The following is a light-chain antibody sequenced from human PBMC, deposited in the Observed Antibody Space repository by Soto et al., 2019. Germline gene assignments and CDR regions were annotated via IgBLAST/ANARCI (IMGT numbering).Light chain of an antibody. Sequence: SVLTRPPSASGSPGQSVTIACTGTSSYVGVYTYVSWYQQHPGKAPKLMIYEVSKRPSGVPDRFSGSNSGNPASPTVSGLQAEEEAVLYCRSYGGNHNFVFGTWTKVTVL. CDR2: EVS. CDR3: RSYGGNHNFV. J-gene: IGLJ1*01. CDR1: SSYVGVYTY. V-gene: IGLV2-8*01.